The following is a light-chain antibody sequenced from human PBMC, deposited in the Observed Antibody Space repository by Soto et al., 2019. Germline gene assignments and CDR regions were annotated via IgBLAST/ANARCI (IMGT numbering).Light chain of an antibody. CDR3: AAWDDSLNGRV. CDR1: SSNIGSSN. V-gene: IGLV1-44*01. J-gene: IGLJ1*01. CDR2: TNN. Sequence: QPVLTQPPSASGTPGQRVTIPCSGTSSNIGSSNLNWYQQLPGTAPKLLIYTNNQRPSGVPDRFSGSKSGTSASLAISGLQSEDEADYYCAAWDDSLNGRVFGTGTKLTVL.